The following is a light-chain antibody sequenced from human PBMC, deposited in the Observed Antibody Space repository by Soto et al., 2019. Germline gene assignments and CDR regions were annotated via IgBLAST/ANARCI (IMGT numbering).Light chain of an antibody. CDR3: QSYNDWPFA. CDR1: ESLFGF. V-gene: IGKV3-15*01. Sequence: DIVLTQSPATLSVSPGDRVTLSCRASESLFGFLAWYQQKPGQAPRLLMYGVSTRATGIPARFSGGGSATDFPPPISSPQSGDFAFYFCQSYNDWPFASGLGTRLEI. CDR2: GVS. J-gene: IGKJ2*01.